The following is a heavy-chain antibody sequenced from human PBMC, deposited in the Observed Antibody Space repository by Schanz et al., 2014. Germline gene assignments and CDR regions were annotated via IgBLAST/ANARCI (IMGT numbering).Heavy chain of an antibody. CDR3: ARENLNWEAFDI. Sequence: DVQLVESGGGLVQPGGSLRLSCAASGFTFTGHWMSWVRQAPGKGLEWVANIKEDGSKKYYVDSVRGRFTISRDNAKNSLYLEMTSLRGEDTAVYYCARENLNWEAFDIWGQGTMVTVSS. CDR2: IKEDGSKK. CDR1: GFTFTGHW. D-gene: IGHD7-27*01. V-gene: IGHV3-7*03. J-gene: IGHJ3*02.